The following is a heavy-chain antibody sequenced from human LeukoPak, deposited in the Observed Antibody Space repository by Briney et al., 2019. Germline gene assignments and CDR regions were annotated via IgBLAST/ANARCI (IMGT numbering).Heavy chain of an antibody. D-gene: IGHD1-26*01. Sequence: GVSLRLSCAASGFTFSSYSMNWVRQAPGKGQEWVSSISSSSSYIYYADSVKRRFTISRDNSRDSLYLQMDSLRGDDTALYYCARELIGGATALEYWGQGTLVTVSS. CDR3: ARELIGGATALEY. J-gene: IGHJ4*02. V-gene: IGHV3-21*01. CDR2: ISSSSSYI. CDR1: GFTFSSYS.